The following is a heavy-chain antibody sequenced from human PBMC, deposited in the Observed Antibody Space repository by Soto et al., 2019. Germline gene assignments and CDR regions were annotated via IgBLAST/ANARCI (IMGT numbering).Heavy chain of an antibody. V-gene: IGHV3-48*03. CDR1: GFTFSRYE. CDR2: ISSSGSTI. Sequence: GGSLRLSCAVSGFTFSRYEMNWVRQAPGKGLEWISYISSSGSTIYYADSVKGRFTISRDNAKNSLYLQMNSLRAEDTAVYYCARGSTLTVVNHLDYWGHGTLVTVSS. J-gene: IGHJ4*01. D-gene: IGHD2-15*01. CDR3: ARGSTLTVVNHLDY.